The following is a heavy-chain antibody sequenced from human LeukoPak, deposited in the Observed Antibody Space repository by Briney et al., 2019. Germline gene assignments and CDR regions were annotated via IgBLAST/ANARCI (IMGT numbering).Heavy chain of an antibody. CDR2: ISGSGDST. CDR1: GFTFSSYA. Sequence: PGGSLRLSCAASGFTFSSYAMSWVRQAPGKGLEWVSAISGSGDSTYYADSVKGRFTISRDNSKNTLYLQMNSLRAEDTAVYYCAKARQEVGIAVAGIFDYWGQGTLVTVSS. V-gene: IGHV3-23*01. J-gene: IGHJ4*02. CDR3: AKARQEVGIAVAGIFDY. D-gene: IGHD6-19*01.